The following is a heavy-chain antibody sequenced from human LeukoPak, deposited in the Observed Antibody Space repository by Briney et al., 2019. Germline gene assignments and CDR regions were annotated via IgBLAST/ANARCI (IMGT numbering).Heavy chain of an antibody. V-gene: IGHV4-4*07. J-gene: IGHJ5*02. D-gene: IGHD6-13*01. CDR3: ARDASGYTTNWFDP. CDR1: GGSISGYY. CDR2: IYSSGST. Sequence: PSETLSLTCTVSGGSISGYYWSWIRQPAGKGLEWIGRIYSSGSTIYNPSLKSQVTVSVDTSKNQFSLKLNSVTAADTAVYYCARDASGYTTNWFDPWGQGTLVTVSS.